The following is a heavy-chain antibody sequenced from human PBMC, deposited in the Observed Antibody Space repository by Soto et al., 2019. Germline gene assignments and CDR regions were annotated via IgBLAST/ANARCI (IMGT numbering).Heavy chain of an antibody. J-gene: IGHJ3*02. CDR2: IIPIFGTA. D-gene: IGHD6-19*01. CDR3: ARLYSSGWSTNHPFAI. V-gene: IGHV1-69*13. Sequence: ASVKVSCKASSYMFSSYGISWVRQAPGQGLEWMGGIIPIFGTANYAQKFQGRVTITADESTSTAYMELSSLRSEDTAVYYCARLYSSGWSTNHPFAIWGQGTMVTVSS. CDR1: SYMFSSYG.